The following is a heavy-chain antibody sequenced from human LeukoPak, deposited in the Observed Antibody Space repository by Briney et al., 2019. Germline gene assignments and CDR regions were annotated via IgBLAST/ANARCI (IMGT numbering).Heavy chain of an antibody. CDR2: VRFDGSNK. CDR1: GFTFSSYG. CDR3: DSLHSNSSGGDWFDP. V-gene: IGHV3-30*02. Sequence: GGSLRLSCAASGFTFSSYGMHWVRQAPGKGLEWVAFVRFDGSNKYYADSVKGRFTISRDNSKNTPYLQMNSLRSEDTAVYYCDSLHSNSSGGDWFDPWGQGTLVTVSS. J-gene: IGHJ5*02. D-gene: IGHD6-6*01.